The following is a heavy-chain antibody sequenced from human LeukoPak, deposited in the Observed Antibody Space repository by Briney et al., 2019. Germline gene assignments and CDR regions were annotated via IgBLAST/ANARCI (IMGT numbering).Heavy chain of an antibody. V-gene: IGHV3-21*01. D-gene: IGHD3-22*01. CDR1: GFTFSSYS. J-gene: IGHJ4*02. Sequence: PGGSLRLSCAASGFTFSSYSMNWVRQAPGKGREWVSSISSSSSYIYYADSVKGRFTISRDNAKNSLYLQMNSLRAEDTAVYYCASGFPHRDYYDSSGYYLFDYWGQGTLVTVSS. CDR2: ISSSSSYI. CDR3: ASGFPHRDYYDSSGYYLFDY.